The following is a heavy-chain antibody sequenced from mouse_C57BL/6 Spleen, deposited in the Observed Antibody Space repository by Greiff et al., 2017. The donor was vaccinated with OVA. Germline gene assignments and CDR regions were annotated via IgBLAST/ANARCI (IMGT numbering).Heavy chain of an antibody. CDR1: GFTFSDYG. CDR2: ISSGSSTI. CDR3: ARQGYYGNYEAWFAY. D-gene: IGHD2-1*01. Sequence: DVHLVASGGGLVKPGGSLKLSCAASGFTFSDYGMHWVRQAPEKGLEWVAYISSGSSTIYYADTVKGRFTISRDNAKNTLFLQMTSLRSEDTAMYYCARQGYYGNYEAWFAYWGQGTLVTVSA. J-gene: IGHJ3*01. V-gene: IGHV5-17*01.